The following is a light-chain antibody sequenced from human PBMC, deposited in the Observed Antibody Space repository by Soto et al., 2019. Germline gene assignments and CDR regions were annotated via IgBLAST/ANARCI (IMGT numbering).Light chain of an antibody. V-gene: IGLV2-11*01. Sequence: QSALTQRRSVSGSPGQSVTISCTGTSSDVGAYNYVSWYQQHPGKAPKVMIYDVSKRPSGVPDRFSGSKSGTTASLTISGLQADDEADYYCCSYAGSYNYVFGSGTKLTVL. CDR2: DVS. J-gene: IGLJ1*01. CDR3: CSYAGSYNYV. CDR1: SSDVGAYNY.